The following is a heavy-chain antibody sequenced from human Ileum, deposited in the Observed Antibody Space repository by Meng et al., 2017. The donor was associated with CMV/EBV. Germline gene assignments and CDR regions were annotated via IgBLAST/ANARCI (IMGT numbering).Heavy chain of an antibody. D-gene: IGHD4/OR15-4a*01. J-gene: IGHJ4*02. CDR3: AREMGAHDY. V-gene: IGHV4-61*02. CDR1: GGSISSGSYY. Sequence: QVQLQESGPGLVKPSQTLSLTCTVSGGSISSGSYYWTWIRQPAGKGLEWIGRIYVSGRTNDNPSLKSRLTISLDTSKNQFSLHLNSVSPEDTAIYFCAREMGAHDYWGQGTLVTVSS. CDR2: IYVSGRT.